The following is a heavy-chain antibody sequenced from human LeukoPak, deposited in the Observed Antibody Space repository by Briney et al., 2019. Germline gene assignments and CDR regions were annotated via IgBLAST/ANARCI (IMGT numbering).Heavy chain of an antibody. CDR1: GGSISISSSNW. D-gene: IGHD4-23*01. Sequence: SGTLSLTCAVSGGSISISSSNWWSWVRQPPGKGLEWIGEIFHSGSTNYNPSLKSRVTMSVDKSKNQFSLKLSSLTAADTAVYYCARDLHGGNSFTSDWYFDLWGRGTLVTVSS. J-gene: IGHJ2*01. CDR3: ARDLHGGNSFTSDWYFDL. CDR2: IFHSGST. V-gene: IGHV4-4*02.